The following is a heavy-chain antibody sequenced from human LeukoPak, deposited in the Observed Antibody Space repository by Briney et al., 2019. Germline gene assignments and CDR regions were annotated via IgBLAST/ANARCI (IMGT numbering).Heavy chain of an antibody. Sequence: GGSLRLSCAASGFTFRAYSMNWVRQAPGKGLEWVSYISTISSTIYYADSVKGRFTISRDNAKNSLYLQMNSLRAEDTAVYYCASGSSAWYGGYSDYWGQGTLVTVSS. CDR2: ISTISSTI. CDR1: GFTFRAYS. D-gene: IGHD6-19*01. V-gene: IGHV3-48*01. CDR3: ASGSSAWYGGYSDY. J-gene: IGHJ4*02.